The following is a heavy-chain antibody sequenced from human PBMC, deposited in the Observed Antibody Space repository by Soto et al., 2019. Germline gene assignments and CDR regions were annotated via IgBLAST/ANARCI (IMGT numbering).Heavy chain of an antibody. D-gene: IGHD2-21*02. J-gene: IGHJ4*02. CDR2: INPRSGGA. Sequence: QVQLVQSAAEVKEPGASVTISCKASRYLFASHHIHWVREAPGQGLEWMGEINPRSGGAGYSQLFHGRVTMTSDTSTTTVYMTLTSLRSEDPSVYYCARMAGPGVTYFDFWGERTPDTVSS. CDR1: RYLFASHH. CDR3: ARMAGPGVTYFDF. V-gene: IGHV1-46*01.